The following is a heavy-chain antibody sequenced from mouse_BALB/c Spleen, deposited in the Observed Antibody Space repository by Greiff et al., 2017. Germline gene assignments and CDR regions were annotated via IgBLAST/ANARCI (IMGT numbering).Heavy chain of an antibody. Sequence: QVQLKQPGAELVKPGAPVKLSCKASGYTFTSYWMNWVKQRPGRGLEWIGRIDPSDSETHYNQKFKDKATLTVDKSSSTAYIQLSSLTSEDSAVYDCARWDSYGSSFYFDYWGQGTTLTVSS. CDR1: GYTFTSYW. CDR3: ARWDSYGSSFYFDY. J-gene: IGHJ2*01. D-gene: IGHD1-1*01. V-gene: IGHV1-69*02. CDR2: IDPSDSET.